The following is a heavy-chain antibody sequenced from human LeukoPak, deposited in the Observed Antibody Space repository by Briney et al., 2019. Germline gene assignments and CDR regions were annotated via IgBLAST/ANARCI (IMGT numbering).Heavy chain of an antibody. Sequence: PGGSLRLSCAASEFTFTSYELNWVRQAPGKGLEWVSYISSSGSTIYYADSVKGRFTISRDNAKNSLYLQMNSLRAEDTAVYYCARLYSSSSGLRASDYWGQGTLVTVSS. CDR3: ARLYSSSSGLRASDY. CDR1: EFTFTSYE. V-gene: IGHV3-48*03. CDR2: ISSSGSTI. D-gene: IGHD6-6*01. J-gene: IGHJ4*02.